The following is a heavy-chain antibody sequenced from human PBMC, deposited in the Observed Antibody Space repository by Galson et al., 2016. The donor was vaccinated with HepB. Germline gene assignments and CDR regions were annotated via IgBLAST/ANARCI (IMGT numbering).Heavy chain of an antibody. CDR1: GYSFTSYN. V-gene: IGHV1-46*01. CDR2: INPTGGST. J-gene: IGHJ4*02. D-gene: IGHD4-17*01. Sequence: SVKVSCKASGYSFTSYNIHWVRQAPGQGLEWMGIINPTGGSTYYPPKFQGRVTMTRDTSTTTVYMEVTSLRSEDTAVYYCARDRTTVTNIFDYWGQGTLVTVSS. CDR3: ARDRTTVTNIFDY.